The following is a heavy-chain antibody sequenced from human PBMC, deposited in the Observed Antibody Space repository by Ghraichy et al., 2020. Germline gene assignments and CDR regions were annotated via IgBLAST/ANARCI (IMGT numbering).Heavy chain of an antibody. J-gene: IGHJ4*02. Sequence: GGSLRLSCAASGFTFSSYSMNWVRQAPGKGLEWVSSISSSSSYIYYADSVKGRFTISRDNAKNSLYLQMNSLRAEDTAVYYCARDRNGYSYGLDFDYWGQGTLVTVSS. CDR3: ARDRNGYSYGLDFDY. V-gene: IGHV3-21*01. CDR2: ISSSSSYI. CDR1: GFTFSSYS. D-gene: IGHD5-18*01.